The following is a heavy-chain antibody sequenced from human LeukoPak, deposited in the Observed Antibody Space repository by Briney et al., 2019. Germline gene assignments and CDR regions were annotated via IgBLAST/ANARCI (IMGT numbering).Heavy chain of an antibody. CDR3: AREIAAAGHEGYFDY. V-gene: IGHV4-59*01. CDR2: IYYSGST. CDR1: GGSISSYY. D-gene: IGHD6-13*01. Sequence: SETLSLTCTVSGGSISSYYWSWIQQPPGKGLEWIGYIYYSGSTNYNPSLKSRVTISVDTSKNQFSLKLSSVTAADTAVYYCAREIAAAGHEGYFDYWGQGTLVTVSS. J-gene: IGHJ4*02.